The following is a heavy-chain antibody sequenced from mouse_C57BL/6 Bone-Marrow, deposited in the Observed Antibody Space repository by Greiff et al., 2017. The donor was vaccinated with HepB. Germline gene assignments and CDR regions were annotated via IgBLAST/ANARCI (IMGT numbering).Heavy chain of an antibody. CDR2: IHPNSGST. D-gene: IGHD1-1*01. J-gene: IGHJ3*01. Sequence: QVQLQQPGAELVRPGSSVKLSCKASGYTFTSYWMHWVKQRPIQGLEWIGMIHPNSGSTNYNEKFKSKATLTVDKSSSTAYMQLSSLTSEDSAVYYCVILGFAYWGQGTLVTVSA. CDR1: GYTFTSYW. CDR3: VILGFAY. V-gene: IGHV1-64*01.